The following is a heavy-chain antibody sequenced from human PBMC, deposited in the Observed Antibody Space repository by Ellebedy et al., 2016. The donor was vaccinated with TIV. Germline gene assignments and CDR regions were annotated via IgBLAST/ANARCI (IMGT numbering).Heavy chain of an antibody. V-gene: IGHV1-3*01. Sequence: AASVKVSCKSSGYSFTSYPIHWVRQAPGQRPEWMGWINPDNGDTKHSQKFQARVTITRDTFASTAYLELSSLRSEDPAVYHCARARVGCSGDGCYSDFDFWGQGTLVTVSS. D-gene: IGHD2-15*01. J-gene: IGHJ4*02. CDR1: GYSFTSYP. CDR3: ARARVGCSGDGCYSDFDF. CDR2: INPDNGDT.